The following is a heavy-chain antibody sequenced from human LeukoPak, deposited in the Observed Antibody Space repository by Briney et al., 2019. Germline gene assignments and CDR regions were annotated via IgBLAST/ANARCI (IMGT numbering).Heavy chain of an antibody. CDR1: GFTLTSDS. CDR2: ISSGATTT. CDR3: AKGTVGAKY. D-gene: IGHD1-26*01. J-gene: IGHJ4*02. V-gene: IGHV3-48*04. Sequence: PGGSLRLSSAASGFTLTSDSMNWVRQAPGKGLEWISYISSGATTTYYADSVKGRFTISRDNAGNSLYLQINSLRVDDTAVYYCAKGTVGAKYWGQGTLVIVSS.